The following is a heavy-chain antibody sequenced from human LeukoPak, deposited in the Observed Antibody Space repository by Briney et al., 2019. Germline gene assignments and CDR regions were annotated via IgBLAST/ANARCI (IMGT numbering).Heavy chain of an antibody. CDR1: GYPFTGYY. CDR3: ARSGDGYNWHYFDY. Sequence: ASVKVSCKASGYPFTGYYLHWVRQAPGQGLEWMGWINPNSGFTNYAQKFQGRVTMTRDTSISTAYMELSRLRSEDTAVYYCARSGDGYNWHYFDYWGQGTLVTVSS. J-gene: IGHJ4*02. V-gene: IGHV1-2*02. D-gene: IGHD5-24*01. CDR2: INPNSGFT.